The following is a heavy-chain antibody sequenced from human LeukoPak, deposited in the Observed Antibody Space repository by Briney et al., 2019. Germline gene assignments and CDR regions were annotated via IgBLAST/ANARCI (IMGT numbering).Heavy chain of an antibody. V-gene: IGHV5-51*01. CDR2: IYPRDSDT. J-gene: IGHJ5*01. CDR1: GYSFTSYW. D-gene: IGHD3-10*01. Sequence: GESLKISCKGSGYSFTSYWIGRVRQMPGKGLEWMGIIYPRDSDTRYSPSFQGQVTISADTSINTAYLQWSSLKASDTAIYYCATVEPLLWFGAQGHWSDSFGQGTLGNDSS. CDR3: ATVEPLLWFGAQGHWSDS.